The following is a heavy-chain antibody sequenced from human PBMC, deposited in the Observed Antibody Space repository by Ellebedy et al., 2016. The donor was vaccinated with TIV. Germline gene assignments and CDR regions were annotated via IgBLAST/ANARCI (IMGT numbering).Heavy chain of an antibody. Sequence: GESLKISCEASGFTLSTYWMTWVRQAPGKGLEWVGRSRNKANSYSTEYAASVKGRFTISRDDSKNSVYLQMNSLQTEDTAVYYCARHPSVAGPGDVWGQGTTVTVSS. D-gene: IGHD6-19*01. CDR3: ARHPSVAGPGDV. CDR1: GFTLSTYW. J-gene: IGHJ6*02. CDR2: SRNKANSYST. V-gene: IGHV3-72*01.